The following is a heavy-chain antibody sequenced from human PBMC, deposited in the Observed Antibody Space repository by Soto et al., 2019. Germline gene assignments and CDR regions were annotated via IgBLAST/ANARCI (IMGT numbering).Heavy chain of an antibody. CDR1: GGSISSYY. Sequence: SETLSLTCTVSGGSISSYYWSWIRQPPGKGLEWIGYIYYSGSTNYNPSLKSRVTISVDTSKNQFSLKLSSVTAADTAVYYCARSPCGSCYNDYWGQGTLVTVSS. D-gene: IGHD2-15*01. J-gene: IGHJ4*02. CDR2: IYYSGST. CDR3: ARSPCGSCYNDY. V-gene: IGHV4-59*01.